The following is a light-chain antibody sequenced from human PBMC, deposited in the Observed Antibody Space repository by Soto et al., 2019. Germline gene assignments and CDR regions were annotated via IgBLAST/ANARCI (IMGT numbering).Light chain of an antibody. CDR2: DAS. J-gene: IGKJ5*01. V-gene: IGKV3-11*01. CDR3: QQRSNWPPIT. Sequence: ETVMTQSPVTLSVSPGDTATLSCRASQRVSSHLSWYQLKPGQAPRLLIYDASNRATGIPARFSGSGFGTDFTLTISSLEPEDAAVYYCQQRSNWPPITFGQGTLLEIK. CDR1: QRVSSH.